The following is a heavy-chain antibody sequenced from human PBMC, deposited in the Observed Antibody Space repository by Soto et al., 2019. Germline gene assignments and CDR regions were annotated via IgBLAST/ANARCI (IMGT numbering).Heavy chain of an antibody. D-gene: IGHD2-2*01. CDR3: ARAWGHCSSTSCYRQSGVFGY. CDR2: INAGNGNT. CDR1: GYTFTSYA. J-gene: IGHJ4*02. Sequence: ASVKVSCKASGYTFTSYAMHWVRQAPGQRLEWMGWINAGNGNTKYSQKFQGRVTITRDTSASTAYMELSSLRSEDTAVYYCARAWGHCSSTSCYRQSGVFGYWGQGTLVPSPQ. V-gene: IGHV1-3*01.